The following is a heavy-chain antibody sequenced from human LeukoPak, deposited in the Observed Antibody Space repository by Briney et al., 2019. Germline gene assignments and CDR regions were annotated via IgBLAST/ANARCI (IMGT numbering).Heavy chain of an antibody. CDR1: GFTFSSYS. J-gene: IGHJ4*02. D-gene: IGHD6-19*01. Sequence: KPGGSLRLSCAASGFTFSSYSMNWVRQAPGKGLEWVSSISSSSSYIYYADSVKGRFTISRDNAKNSLYLQMNSLRAEDTAVYYCASRELGSGWYRFGYWGQGTLVTVSS. V-gene: IGHV3-21*01. CDR2: ISSSSSYI. CDR3: ASRELGSGWYRFGY.